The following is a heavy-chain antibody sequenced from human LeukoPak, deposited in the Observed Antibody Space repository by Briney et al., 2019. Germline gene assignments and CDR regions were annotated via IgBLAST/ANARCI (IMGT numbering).Heavy chain of an antibody. J-gene: IGHJ6*03. CDR3: ARGLLQITFGGVIVMGNMRYYYYYYMDV. CDR2: INPNSGGT. D-gene: IGHD3-16*02. V-gene: IGHV1-2*02. CDR1: GYTFTGYY. Sequence: GASVKVSCKASGYTFTGYYMHWVRRAPGQGLEWMGWINPNSGGTNYAQKFQGRVTMTRDTSISTAYMELSRLRSDDTAVYYCARGLLQITFGGVIVMGNMRYYYYYYMDVWGKGTTVTVSS.